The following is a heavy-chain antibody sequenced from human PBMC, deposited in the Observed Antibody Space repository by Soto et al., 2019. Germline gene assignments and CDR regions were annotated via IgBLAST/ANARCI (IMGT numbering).Heavy chain of an antibody. J-gene: IGHJ3*02. CDR1: GFTISSYA. CDR3: AKTANGWFSAFDI. Sequence: EVQLLESRGGLVQPGGSLRLSCAACGFTISSYAMSWVRQAPGKGLEWVSAISGSGGTTYYADSVKGRFTFSRDNSKNTLYLQMNSLRAEDTAVYYCAKTANGWFSAFDIWGQGTMVTVFS. D-gene: IGHD6-19*01. V-gene: IGHV3-23*01. CDR2: ISGSGGTT.